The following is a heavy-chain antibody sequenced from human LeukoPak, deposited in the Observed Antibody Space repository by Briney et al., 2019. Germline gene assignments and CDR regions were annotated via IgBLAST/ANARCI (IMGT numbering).Heavy chain of an antibody. J-gene: IGHJ4*02. V-gene: IGHV3-21*01. CDR2: ITSSSSI. D-gene: IGHD3-9*01. CDR3: ARVPEYMDILIAYSTTPDY. Sequence: GGSLRLSCAASGFTFSSYSMNWVRQAPGKGLEWVSSITSSSSIYYADPVKGRFTISRDNAKNSLYLQMNSLRAEDTAVYYCARVPEYMDILIAYSTTPDYWGQGTLVTVSS. CDR1: GFTFSSYS.